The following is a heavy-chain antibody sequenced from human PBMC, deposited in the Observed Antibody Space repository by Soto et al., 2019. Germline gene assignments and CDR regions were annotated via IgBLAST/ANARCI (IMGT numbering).Heavy chain of an antibody. CDR3: ARAGCPNGVCHPDY. CDR2: IYYSGSA. Sequence: QVQLQESGPGLVKPSQTLSLTCTVSGGSISSGDHYWNWVRQHPGKGLEWIGYIYYSGSAYYNPSLKSRVTISIDTSKIQFSLKLTSVTAADTAVYYCARAGCPNGVCHPDYWGQGTLVTVSS. V-gene: IGHV4-31*03. J-gene: IGHJ4*02. D-gene: IGHD2-8*01. CDR1: GGSISSGDHY.